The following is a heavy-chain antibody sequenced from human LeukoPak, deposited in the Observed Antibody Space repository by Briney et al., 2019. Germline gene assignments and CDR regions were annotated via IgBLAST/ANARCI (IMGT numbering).Heavy chain of an antibody. CDR1: GGSFSGYY. Sequence: SETLSLTCAVYGGSFSGYYWSWIRQPPGKGLEWIGEINHSGSTNYNPSLKSRVTISVDTSKNQFSLKLRSVTAADTAVYYCARAKVPAAPEYYYYMDVWGKGTTVTVSS. CDR3: ARAKVPAAPEYYYYMDV. J-gene: IGHJ6*03. CDR2: INHSGST. D-gene: IGHD2-2*01. V-gene: IGHV4-34*01.